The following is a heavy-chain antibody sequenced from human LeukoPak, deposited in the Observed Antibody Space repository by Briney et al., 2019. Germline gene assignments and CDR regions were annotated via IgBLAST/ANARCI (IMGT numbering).Heavy chain of an antibody. Sequence: GGSLRPSCAASGFTFSDYYMSWIRQAPGKGLEWLSYIYGIDSTISYAASVKVRFTISRDNAKNSLYLQMNSLRAEDTAVYYCARDAYYYDSSSYYRNAFDIWGQGTVVTVSS. D-gene: IGHD3-22*01. V-gene: IGHV3-11*01. CDR3: ARDAYYYDSSSYYRNAFDI. CDR1: GFTFSDYY. CDR2: IYGIDSTI. J-gene: IGHJ3*02.